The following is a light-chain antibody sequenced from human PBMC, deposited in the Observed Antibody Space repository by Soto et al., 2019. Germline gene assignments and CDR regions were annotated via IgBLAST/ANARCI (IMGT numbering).Light chain of an antibody. J-gene: IGKJ2*01. CDR3: QQRSNWLP. CDR1: QSVASSY. V-gene: IGKV3D-20*02. CDR2: SAS. Sequence: EVVLTQSPGTLSLSPGERVTLSCRASQSVASSYLAWYQQKPGRAPRLLFYSASSRATGIPDRFSGSGSGTDFTLTISSLEPEDFAVYYCQQRSNWLPFGQGTKLEIK.